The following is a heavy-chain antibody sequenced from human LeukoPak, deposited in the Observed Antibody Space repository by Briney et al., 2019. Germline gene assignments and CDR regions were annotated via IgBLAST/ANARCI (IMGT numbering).Heavy chain of an antibody. CDR2: ISSNGGST. CDR3: ARRKVDSGYDY. V-gene: IGHV3-64*01. D-gene: IGHD5-12*01. J-gene: IGHJ4*02. CDR1: GFTFSSYA. Sequence: SGGSLRLSCAASGFTFSSYAMHWVRQAPGKGLEYVSAISSNGGSTYYANSVKGRFTISRDNSKNTLYLQMGSLRAEDMAVYYCARRKVDSGYDYWGQGTLVTVSS.